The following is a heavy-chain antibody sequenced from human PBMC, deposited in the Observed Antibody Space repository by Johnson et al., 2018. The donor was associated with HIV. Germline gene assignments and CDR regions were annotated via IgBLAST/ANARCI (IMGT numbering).Heavy chain of an antibody. J-gene: IGHJ3*02. D-gene: IGHD6-19*01. CDR3: ARDIIAVAGYDAFDI. CDR2: IKQDGSEK. CDR1: GFTFSDYY. V-gene: IGHV3-7*01. Sequence: VQLVESGGGLVKPGGSLRLSCAASGFTFSDYYMSWIRQAPGKGLEWVANIKQDGSEKYYVDSVKGRFTISRDNSKNTLYLQMNSLRAEDTAVYYCARDIIAVAGYDAFDIWGQGTMVTVSS.